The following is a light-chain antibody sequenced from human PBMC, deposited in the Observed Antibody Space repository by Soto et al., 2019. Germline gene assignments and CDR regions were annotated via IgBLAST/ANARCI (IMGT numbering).Light chain of an antibody. V-gene: IGLV2-18*01. CDR1: SSDIGNYNR. CDR2: EVS. Sequence: QSALTQPPSVSGSPGQSVTISCSGTSSDIGNYNRVSWYQQSPGTAPKLIIYEVSNRPSGVPDRFSGSKSGNTASLSISGLQTEDEGDFYCCLYTSTRTVVFGGGTKVTVL. CDR3: CLYTSTRTVV. J-gene: IGLJ2*01.